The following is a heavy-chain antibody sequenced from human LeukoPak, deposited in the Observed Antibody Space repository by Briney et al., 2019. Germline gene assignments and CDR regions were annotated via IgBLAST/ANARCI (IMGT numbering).Heavy chain of an antibody. V-gene: IGHV3-7*03. CDR2: VNRDGSET. J-gene: IGHJ6*02. Sequence: GGSLRLSCAASGFALSSHWMTWVRQVPGRGPEWVANVNRDGSETYYLDSVKGRFTISKDNAKNLLYLQMNSLRAEDTALYHCARNNGMDVWGQGTTVTVSS. CDR1: GFALSSHW. CDR3: ARNNGMDV.